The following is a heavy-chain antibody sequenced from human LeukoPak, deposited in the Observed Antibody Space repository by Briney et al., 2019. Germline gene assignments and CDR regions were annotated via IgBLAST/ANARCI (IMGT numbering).Heavy chain of an antibody. CDR1: GFTVNNNY. CDR2: IYDDETT. D-gene: IGHD3-22*01. CDR3: ARREINGYYLS. Sequence: GGSLRLSCAASGFTVNNNYMIWVREAPGKGLEWVSVIYDDETTYYADSVKGRFGISRDNSKNTLYLQMDTLRAEDTAVYYCARREINGYYLSWGQGTLVTVSS. J-gene: IGHJ5*02. V-gene: IGHV3-53*01.